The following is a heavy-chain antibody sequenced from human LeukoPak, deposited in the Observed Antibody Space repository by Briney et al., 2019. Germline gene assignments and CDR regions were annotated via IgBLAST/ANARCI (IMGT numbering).Heavy chain of an antibody. D-gene: IGHD3-16*01. Sequence: GGSLRLSCAASGFTVNNNYMSWVRQAPGKGLEWVSVIYRGGSTYYVDSVKGRFTISRDNSKNALYLQMNTLRAEDTAVYYCARSVSPGRGFDIWGQGTVVTVSS. J-gene: IGHJ3*02. CDR1: GFTVNNNY. CDR3: ARSVSPGRGFDI. CDR2: IYRGGST. V-gene: IGHV3-66*01.